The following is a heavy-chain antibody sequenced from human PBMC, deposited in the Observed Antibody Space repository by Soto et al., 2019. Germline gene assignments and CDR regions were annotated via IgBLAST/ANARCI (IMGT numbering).Heavy chain of an antibody. Sequence: LRLSCAASGFTFSSYAMSWVRQAPGKGLERVSAISGSGGSTYYADSVKGRFTISRDNSKNTLYLQMNSLRAEDTAVYYCVKLGPGYYYGMDVWGQGTTVTVSS. CDR2: ISGSGGST. CDR3: VKLGPGYYYGMDV. V-gene: IGHV3-23*01. D-gene: IGHD7-27*01. J-gene: IGHJ6*02. CDR1: GFTFSSYA.